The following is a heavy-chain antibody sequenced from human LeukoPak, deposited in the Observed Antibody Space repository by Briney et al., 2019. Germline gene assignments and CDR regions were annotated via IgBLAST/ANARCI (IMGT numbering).Heavy chain of an antibody. Sequence: GGSLRLSCAASVFTFSTYNMNWVRQAPGKGLEWVSSITSSSRYTFYADSVKGRFTISRDNAKNSLYLQMNSLRAEDTAVYYCPLELGEGFDYWGQGTLVTVSS. CDR1: VFTFSTYN. CDR3: PLELGEGFDY. V-gene: IGHV3-21*06. J-gene: IGHJ4*02. CDR2: ITSSSRYT. D-gene: IGHD1-7*01.